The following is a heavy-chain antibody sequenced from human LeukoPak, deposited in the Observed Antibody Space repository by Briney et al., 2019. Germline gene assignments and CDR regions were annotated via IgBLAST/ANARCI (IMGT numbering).Heavy chain of an antibody. J-gene: IGHJ4*02. CDR1: GFTFSSYG. D-gene: IGHD6-13*01. CDR2: ISYDGSNK. V-gene: IGHV3-30*18. Sequence: PGGSLRLSCAASGFTFSSYGMHWVRQAPGKGLEWVTVISYDGSNKYYADSVKGRFTISRDNSKNTLYLQMNSLRAEDTAVYYCAKLGSSWDGVDYWGQGTLVTVSS. CDR3: AKLGSSWDGVDY.